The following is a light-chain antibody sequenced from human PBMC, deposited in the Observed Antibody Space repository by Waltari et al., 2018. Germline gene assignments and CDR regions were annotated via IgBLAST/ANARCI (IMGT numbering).Light chain of an antibody. J-gene: IGLJ2*01. CDR3: CSYAGSKVV. V-gene: IGLV2-23*01. CDR1: SSDGGSYNL. CDR2: EGS. Sequence: QSALTQPASVSGSPGQSITLPCTGTSSDGGSYNLVSWYQQHPGKAPKLMIYEGSKRPSGVSNRFSGSKSGNTASLTISGLQAEDEADYYCCSYAGSKVVFGGGTKLTVL.